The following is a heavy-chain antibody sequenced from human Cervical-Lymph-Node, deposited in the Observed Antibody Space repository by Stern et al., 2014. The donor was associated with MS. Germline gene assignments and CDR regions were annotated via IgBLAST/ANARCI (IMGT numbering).Heavy chain of an antibody. CDR1: GFTFTSSA. J-gene: IGHJ3*02. D-gene: IGHD3-22*01. V-gene: IGHV1-58*01. CDR3: AAINDYYDSSGYDAFDI. CDR2: IVVGSGNT. Sequence: QLVQSGPEVKKPGTSVKVSCKASGFTFTSSAVQWVRQARGQRLEWIGWIVVGSGNTNDAQKFQERVTITRDMSTSTAYMELSSLRSEDTAVYYCAAINDYYDSSGYDAFDIWGQGTMVTVSS.